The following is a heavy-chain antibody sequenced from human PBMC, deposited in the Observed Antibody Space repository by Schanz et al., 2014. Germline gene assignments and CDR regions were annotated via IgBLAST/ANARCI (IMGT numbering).Heavy chain of an antibody. Sequence: QVQLQESGPGLVKPSETLSLTCTVSGGSVSRYYWSWIRQPPGKGLEWLGYIYYIGSPNYNPALKSRVSISVDTSKNQISLKLSSVTAADTAIYYCAREWSSFDYWGQGALVSVSS. V-gene: IGHV4-59*02. J-gene: IGHJ4*02. CDR2: IYYIGSP. D-gene: IGHD3-10*01. CDR3: AREWSSFDY. CDR1: GGSVSRYY.